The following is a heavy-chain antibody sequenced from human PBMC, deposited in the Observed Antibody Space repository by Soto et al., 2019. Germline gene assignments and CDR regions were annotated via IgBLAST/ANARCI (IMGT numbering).Heavy chain of an antibody. CDR1: GFTFSSYY. CDR2: IKQDGREK. Sequence: EVQLVESEGGLVQPGGSLRLSCAASGFTFSSYYMSWVRQPPGKGLEWVANIKQDGREKYYVDSVKGRFTISRDNAKNSLYLQMNSLRAEDTAVYYCARDGYSAGFDIWGQGTMVTVSS. V-gene: IGHV3-7*01. J-gene: IGHJ3*02. D-gene: IGHD5-18*01. CDR3: ARDGYSAGFDI.